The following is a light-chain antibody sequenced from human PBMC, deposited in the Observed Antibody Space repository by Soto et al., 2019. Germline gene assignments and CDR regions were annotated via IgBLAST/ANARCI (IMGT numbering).Light chain of an antibody. J-gene: IGLJ2*01. V-gene: IGLV2-23*03. Sequence: QSALTQPASVSGSPGQSITISCTGTSSNVGCYNLVSWYKQHPGKAPKLMIYEGSKRPSGVSNRFSGSKSGNTSSLTISELQAEDEFDYYCGPYAVSGTLVVFGGVAELTVL. CDR1: SSNVGCYNL. CDR2: EGS. CDR3: GPYAVSGTLVV.